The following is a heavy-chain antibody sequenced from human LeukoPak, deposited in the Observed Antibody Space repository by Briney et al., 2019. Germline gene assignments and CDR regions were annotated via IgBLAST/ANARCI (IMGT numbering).Heavy chain of an antibody. CDR1: GGSISSYY. CDR2: ISHIGRT. Sequence: KSSETLSLTCTVSGGSISSYYWSWIRQSPGTGLEWIGYISHIGRTNYNPSLKSRVTISTDTSKNQFSLKLRSVTAADTAVYYCARDLVTVTKGFDIWGQGTMVSVSS. J-gene: IGHJ3*02. V-gene: IGHV4-59*01. CDR3: ARDLVTVTKGFDI. D-gene: IGHD4-17*01.